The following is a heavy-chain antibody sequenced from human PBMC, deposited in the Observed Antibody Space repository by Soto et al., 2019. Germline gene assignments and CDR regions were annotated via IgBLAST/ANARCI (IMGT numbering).Heavy chain of an antibody. CDR1: GFTFSSYA. J-gene: IGHJ6*02. CDR2: ISYDGSDK. V-gene: IGHV3-30*14. CDR3: ARDWRWLQGISYSYYGLDV. Sequence: PGGSLRLSCAASGFTFSSYAMHWVRQAPGKGLEWVALISYDGSDKDYADSVKGRFTISRDNSKNTLYLQMNSLRAEDTAVYYCARDWRWLQGISYSYYGLDVWGQGTTVTVSS. D-gene: IGHD5-12*01.